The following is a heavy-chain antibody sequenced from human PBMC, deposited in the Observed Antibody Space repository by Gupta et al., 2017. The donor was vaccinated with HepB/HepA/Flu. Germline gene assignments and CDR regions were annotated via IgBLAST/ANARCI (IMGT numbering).Heavy chain of an antibody. D-gene: IGHD3-3*01. J-gene: IGHJ4*02. V-gene: IGHV1-18*01. CDR3: ARGAFGMLDY. CDR1: GYTFSSYS. Sequence: QIQLVQSGSEVKTSGASVKLSCKTSGYTFSSYSITWVRQAPGQGLEWMGWITVYSGYTTYARKFQDRVTMTTDTSTATSYMDLKNLTSGDTAVYYCARGAFGMLDYWGQGTLVTVPS. CDR2: ITVYSGYT.